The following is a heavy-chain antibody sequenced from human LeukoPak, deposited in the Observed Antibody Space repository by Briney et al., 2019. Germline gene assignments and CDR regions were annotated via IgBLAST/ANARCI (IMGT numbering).Heavy chain of an antibody. CDR2: INPKSGGT. CDR1: GYTFSGYY. V-gene: IGHV1-2*02. Sequence: ASVKVSCKASGYTFSGYYMHWVRQAPGQGLEWMGWINPKSGGTNEAQKFHDRVTMTRDTSIRTAYMEVSRLRSDDTAVYYCATVSITMVRGVISTYNWFDPWGQGTLVTVSS. CDR3: ATVSITMVRGVISTYNWFDP. J-gene: IGHJ5*02. D-gene: IGHD3-10*01.